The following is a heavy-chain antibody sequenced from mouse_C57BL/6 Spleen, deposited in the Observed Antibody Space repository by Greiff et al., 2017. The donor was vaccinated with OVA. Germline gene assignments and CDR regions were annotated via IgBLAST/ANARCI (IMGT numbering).Heavy chain of an antibody. D-gene: IGHD1-1*01. V-gene: IGHV3-6*01. CDR3: ARGDGSSYGGYFDV. Sequence: VQLQQSGPGLVKPSQSLSLTCSVTGYSITSGYYWNWIRQFPGNKLEWMGYISYDGSNNYNPSLKNRISITRDTSKNQFFLKLNSVTTEDAATYYCARGDGSSYGGYFDVWGTGTTVTVSS. J-gene: IGHJ1*03. CDR2: ISYDGSN. CDR1: GYSITSGYY.